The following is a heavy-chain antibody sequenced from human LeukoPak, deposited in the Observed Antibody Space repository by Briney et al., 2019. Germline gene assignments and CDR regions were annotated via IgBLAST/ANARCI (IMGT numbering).Heavy chain of an antibody. CDR2: IRNKPNSYTT. CDR3: ARSFRFTSGWPFDY. Sequence: GGSLRLSCAASGFTFSDHYMDRVRQAPGKGLEWVGRIRNKPNSYTTEYAAPVKGRFAISRDDSKNSLYLQMDSLKTEDTAVYYCARSFRFTSGWPFDYWGQGTLVTVSS. V-gene: IGHV3-72*01. CDR1: GFTFSDHY. J-gene: IGHJ4*02. D-gene: IGHD6-19*01.